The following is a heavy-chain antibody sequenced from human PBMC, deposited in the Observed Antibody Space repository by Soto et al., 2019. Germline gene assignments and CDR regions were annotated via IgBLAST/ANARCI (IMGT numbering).Heavy chain of an antibody. Sequence: QVQLVESGGGVVQPGRSLRLSCAASGFTFSSYGMHWVRQAPGKGLEWVAVISYDGINKYYADSVKGRFTISRDNSKNTLYMQMNSLRAADTAVYYWAKSVYNWNDGFFDYWGQGTLVTVSS. CDR1: GFTFSSYG. V-gene: IGHV3-30*18. J-gene: IGHJ4*02. D-gene: IGHD1-1*01. CDR3: AKSVYNWNDGFFDY. CDR2: ISYDGINK.